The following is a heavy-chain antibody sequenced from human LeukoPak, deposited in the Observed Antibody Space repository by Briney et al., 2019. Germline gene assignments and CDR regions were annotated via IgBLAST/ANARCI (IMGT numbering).Heavy chain of an antibody. CDR2: ISTSGST. Sequence: SETLSLTCTVSGGSISSGSYYWSWIRQPAGKGLEWIGRISTSGSTNYNPSLKSRVTMSVDTSKNQFSLKLSSVTAADMALYYCARGIWEMATIPYWYFDIWGRGTLVTVSS. D-gene: IGHD5-24*01. CDR3: ARGIWEMATIPYWYFDI. J-gene: IGHJ2*01. CDR1: GGSISSGSYY. V-gene: IGHV4-61*02.